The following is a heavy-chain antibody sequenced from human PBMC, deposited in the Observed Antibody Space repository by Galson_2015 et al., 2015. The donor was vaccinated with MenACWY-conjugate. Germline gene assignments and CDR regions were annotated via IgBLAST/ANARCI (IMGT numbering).Heavy chain of an antibody. Sequence: ETLSLTCTVSGGSIESRTFYWGWIRQPPGKGLEWIGSIYFSGSTYYNSSLKSRVTISVDTSTNQFSLKVNSVTAADTAVYYCAREGYSYGLAIDTFDFWGQGTLVTVSS. D-gene: IGHD5-18*01. CDR3: AREGYSYGLAIDTFDF. CDR2: IYFSGST. V-gene: IGHV4-39*02. J-gene: IGHJ4*02. CDR1: GGSIESRTFY.